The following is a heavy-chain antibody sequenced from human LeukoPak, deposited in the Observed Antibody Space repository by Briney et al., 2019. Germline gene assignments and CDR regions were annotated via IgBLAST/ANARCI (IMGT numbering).Heavy chain of an antibody. CDR1: GGSISSYY. V-gene: IGHV4-4*09. CDR2: IYTSGST. CDR3: AMTRDDILTGSMGGWFDP. Sequence: SETLSLTCTVSGGSISSYYWSWIRQPPGKGLEWIGYIYTSGSTNYNPSLKSRVTISVDTSKNQFSLKLSSVTAADTAVYYCAMTRDDILTGSMGGWFDPWGQGTLVTVSS. J-gene: IGHJ5*02. D-gene: IGHD3-9*01.